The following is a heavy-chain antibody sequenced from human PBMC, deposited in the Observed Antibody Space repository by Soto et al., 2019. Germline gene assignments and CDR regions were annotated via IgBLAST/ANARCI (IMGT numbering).Heavy chain of an antibody. CDR2: IIPIFGTA. Sequence: QVQLVQSGAEVKKPGSSVKVSCKASGGTFSSYAISWVRQAPGQGLEWMGGIIPIFGTANYAQKFQGRVTMPPDXTTXTXSMELSSLRSEDTAVYYCARETYGDYYRDYYYGMDVWGQGTTVTVSS. J-gene: IGHJ6*02. V-gene: IGHV1-69*05. CDR1: GGTFSSYA. D-gene: IGHD4-17*01. CDR3: ARETYGDYYRDYYYGMDV.